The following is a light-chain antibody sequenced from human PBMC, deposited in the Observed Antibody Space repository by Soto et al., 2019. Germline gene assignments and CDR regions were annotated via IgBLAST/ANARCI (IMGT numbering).Light chain of an antibody. J-gene: IGLJ2*01. CDR2: RNN. Sequence: QSVLTQPPSASGTPGQRVTISCSGSSSNIGSNTVNWYQQLPGTAPKLLIYRNNQRPSGVPDRFSGSKSGTSASLAISGLQCEDEAEYYCAAWDDSLNGVVFGGGTKLTVL. V-gene: IGLV1-44*01. CDR3: AAWDDSLNGVV. CDR1: SSNIGSNT.